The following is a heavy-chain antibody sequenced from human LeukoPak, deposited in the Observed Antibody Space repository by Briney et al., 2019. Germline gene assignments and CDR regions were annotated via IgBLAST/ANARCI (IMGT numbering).Heavy chain of an antibody. Sequence: SETLSLTCTVSGGSISSSSYYWGWIRQPPGKGLEWIGSIYYSGSTYYNPSLKSRVTISVDTSKNQFSLKLSSVTAADTAVYYCARGEAYFSGYDYWGQGTLVTVSS. J-gene: IGHJ4*02. CDR3: ARGEAYFSGYDY. CDR2: IYYSGST. CDR1: GGSISSSSYY. V-gene: IGHV4-39*07. D-gene: IGHD5-12*01.